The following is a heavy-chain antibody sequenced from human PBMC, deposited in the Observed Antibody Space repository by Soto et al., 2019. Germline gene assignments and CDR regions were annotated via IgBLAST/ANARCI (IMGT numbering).Heavy chain of an antibody. CDR3: SRAGSTFHTESTGYWGFDY. CDR2: IYSSGTT. Sequence: EVQLVESGGGLIQPGGSLRLSCAASGFTFSDHQMNWVRQAPERGLEWVSVIYSSGTTYYGDSVKGRFTISRDNSKNTLYLQMNSLRTEDTALYYCSRAGSTFHTESTGYWGFDYWGHGTLVTVS. D-gene: IGHD3-16*01. J-gene: IGHJ4*01. V-gene: IGHV3-53*01. CDR1: GFTFSDHQ.